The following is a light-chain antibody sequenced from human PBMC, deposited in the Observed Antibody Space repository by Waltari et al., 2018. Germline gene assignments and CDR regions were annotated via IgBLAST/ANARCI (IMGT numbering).Light chain of an antibody. CDR3: QHYLRLPVT. CDR2: GAS. V-gene: IGKV3-20*01. Sequence: EIVLTQSPGTLSLSLGERATVSCRASQSVSRALAWYQQKPGQAPRPLIYGASTRATGLPDRFSGSGSGTAFSLTIRRLEPDDFAVYYCQHYLRLPVTFGQGTTVEI. J-gene: IGKJ1*01. CDR1: QSVSRA.